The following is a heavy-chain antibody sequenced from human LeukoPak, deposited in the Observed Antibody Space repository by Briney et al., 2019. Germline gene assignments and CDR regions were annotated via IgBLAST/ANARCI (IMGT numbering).Heavy chain of an antibody. Sequence: GGSLRLSCAASGFTVSTYWMHWVRQGPGKGLVWVSRINSDGSSTSYADSVKGRFTISRDNAKNTVYLQMNSLRAEDTAVYYCVRGRFCSSGGCYGDYWGQGTLVTVSS. CDR1: GFTVSTYW. V-gene: IGHV3-74*01. D-gene: IGHD2-15*01. J-gene: IGHJ4*01. CDR2: INSDGSST. CDR3: VRGRFCSSGGCYGDY.